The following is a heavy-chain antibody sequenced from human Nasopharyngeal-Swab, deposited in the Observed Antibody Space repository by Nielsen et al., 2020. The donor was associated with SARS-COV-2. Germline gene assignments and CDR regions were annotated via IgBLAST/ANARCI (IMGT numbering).Heavy chain of an antibody. D-gene: IGHD3-10*01. CDR2: IKQDGSEK. CDR1: GFTFSSYW. Sequence: GESLKISCAASGFTFSSYWMSWVRQAPGKGLEWVANIKQDGSEKYYVDSVKGRFTISRDNAKNSLYLQMNSLRAEDTAVYYCARDMGPKTFTMVRGPLGYWGQGTLVTVSS. CDR3: ARDMGPKTFTMVRGPLGY. V-gene: IGHV3-7*01. J-gene: IGHJ4*02.